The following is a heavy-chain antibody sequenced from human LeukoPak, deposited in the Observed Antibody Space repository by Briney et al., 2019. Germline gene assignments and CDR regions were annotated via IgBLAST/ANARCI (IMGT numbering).Heavy chain of an antibody. CDR2: ISYDGSNK. V-gene: IGHV3-30-3*02. CDR1: GFTFSSYA. CDR3: AKIRYCNPTSCYLHPFDY. D-gene: IGHD2-2*01. J-gene: IGHJ4*02. Sequence: GGSLRLSCAASGFTFSSYAMHWVRQAPGKGLEWVAVISYDGSNKYYADSVKGRFTISRDNSKNTLYLQMNSLRAEDTAVYYCAKIRYCNPTSCYLHPFDYWGQGTLVTVSS.